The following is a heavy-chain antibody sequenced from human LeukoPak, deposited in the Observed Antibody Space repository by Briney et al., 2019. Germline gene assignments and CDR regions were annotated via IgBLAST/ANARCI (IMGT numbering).Heavy chain of an antibody. V-gene: IGHV3-23*01. Sequence: GGSLRLSCAASGFTFSSYAMSWVRQAPGKGLEWVSAISGSGGSTYYADSVKGRFIISRDNSKNTLYLQMNSLRAEDTAVYYCAKDAPDIVVVVAAGYYFDYWGQGTLVTVSS. CDR2: ISGSGGST. CDR3: AKDAPDIVVVVAAGYYFDY. D-gene: IGHD2-15*01. J-gene: IGHJ4*02. CDR1: GFTFSSYA.